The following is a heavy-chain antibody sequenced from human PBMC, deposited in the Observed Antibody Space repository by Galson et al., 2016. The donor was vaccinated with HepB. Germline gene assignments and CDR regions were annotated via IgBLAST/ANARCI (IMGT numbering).Heavy chain of an antibody. V-gene: IGHV3-30*04. CDR1: GFTFSTYA. CDR2: ISYDGNNK. CDR3: ATGGSSWYPRDALDI. D-gene: IGHD6-13*01. Sequence: SLRLSCAASGFTFSTYAMHWVRQAPGKGLDWVAVISYDGNNKYYADSVKGRFTISRDNFKNTLSVQLDSLRPGDTAMYYCATGGSSWYPRDALDIWGQGTMVTVSS. J-gene: IGHJ3*02.